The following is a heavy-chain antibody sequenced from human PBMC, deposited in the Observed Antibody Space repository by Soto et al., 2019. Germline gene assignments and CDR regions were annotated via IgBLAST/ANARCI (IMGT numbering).Heavy chain of an antibody. CDR1: GGSISSGNYY. CDR3: ATMGTPATGLYYFDY. J-gene: IGHJ4*02. D-gene: IGHD2-15*01. CDR2: ISYSGSA. Sequence: PSETLSLTCTVSGGSISSGNYYWSWIRQPPGKGLEWIGFISYSGSAYYNPSLKSRVTISVDTSKNQFSLNLSFVTAADTAVYYCATMGTPATGLYYFDYWGQRTLVTVSS. V-gene: IGHV4-30-4*01.